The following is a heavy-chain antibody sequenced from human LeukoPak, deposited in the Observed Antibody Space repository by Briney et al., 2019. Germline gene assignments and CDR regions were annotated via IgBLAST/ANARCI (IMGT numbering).Heavy chain of an antibody. CDR1: GGTFSSYA. CDR2: IIPIFGTA. J-gene: IGHJ4*02. V-gene: IGHV1-69*13. CDR3: AREQDYYDSSGYPTPFDY. D-gene: IGHD3-22*01. Sequence: ASVKVSCKASGGTFSSYAISWVRQAPGQGLEWMGGIIPIFGTANYAQKFQGRVTITADESTRTAYMELSSLRSEDTAVYYCAREQDYYDSSGYPTPFDYWGQGTLVTVSS.